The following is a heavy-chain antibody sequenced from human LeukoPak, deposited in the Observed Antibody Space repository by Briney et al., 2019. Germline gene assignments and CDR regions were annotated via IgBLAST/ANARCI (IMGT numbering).Heavy chain of an antibody. J-gene: IGHJ5*02. V-gene: IGHV4-39*01. CDR1: GGSISSSDYL. CDR3: VRRNYVSGRIDP. CDR2: FYYNGVT. Sequence: SETLSLTCTVSGGSISSSDYLWAWVRQPPGKGLEWIGDFYYNGVTSYDPSLKSRVTISVETSKNQFSLNLTSVTAADTAVYHCVRRNYVSGRIDPWGQGTLVTVSS. D-gene: IGHD3-16*01.